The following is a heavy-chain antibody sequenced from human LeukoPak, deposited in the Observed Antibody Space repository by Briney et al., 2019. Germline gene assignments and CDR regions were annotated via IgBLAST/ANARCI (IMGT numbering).Heavy chain of an antibody. Sequence: GDSLTISCRISVYRLTNNLIVWVRHVPGKGLECMGLIYPGDSHTRYSPSFQAHVTFSLDAPIITAYLQLSGLRASDTAIYYCVRFGLTSSLDYWGQGTLVTVSS. D-gene: IGHD6-13*01. J-gene: IGHJ4*02. CDR2: IYPGDSHT. CDR3: VRFGLTSSLDY. CDR1: VYRLTNNL. V-gene: IGHV5-51*04.